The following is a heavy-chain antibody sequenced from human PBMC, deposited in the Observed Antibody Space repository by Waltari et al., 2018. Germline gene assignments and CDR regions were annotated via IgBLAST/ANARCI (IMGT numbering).Heavy chain of an antibody. CDR2: IYYSGNT. CDR3: ARSIAAAGTAFDY. J-gene: IGHJ4*02. V-gene: IGHV4-31*03. D-gene: IGHD6-13*01. CDR1: GGSISSGGYY. Sequence: QVQLQESGPGLVKPSQTLSLTCTVSGGSISSGGYYWSWIRQHPGKGLEWIGYIYYSGNTYYNPSLQSRVTISVATSNNQFSLKLSSVTAADTAVYYCARSIAAAGTAFDYWGQGTLVTVSS.